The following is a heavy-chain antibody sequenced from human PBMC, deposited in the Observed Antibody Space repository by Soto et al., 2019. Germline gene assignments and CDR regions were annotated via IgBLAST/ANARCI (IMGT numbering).Heavy chain of an antibody. D-gene: IGHD6-19*01. J-gene: IGHJ6*02. Sequence: QVQLVQSGAEVKKPGASVKVSCKASGYTFTSYGISWVRQAPGQGLEWMGWISAYNGNTNYAQKLRGRVCMTTDPSTSTAYMELSSPRADDTAVYYCARDTNGKNSGWYYYYYGMDGWGQGTTVTVSS. CDR3: ARDTNGKNSGWYYYYYGMDG. CDR1: GYTFTSYG. CDR2: ISAYNGNT. V-gene: IGHV1-18*01.